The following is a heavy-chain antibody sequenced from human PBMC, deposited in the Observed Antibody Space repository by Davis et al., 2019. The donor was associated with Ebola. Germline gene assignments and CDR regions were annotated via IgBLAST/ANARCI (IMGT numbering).Heavy chain of an antibody. V-gene: IGHV4-38-2*02. J-gene: IGHJ3*01. CDR2: IYHSGST. CDR3: ARILYCSGGNCNFRACDV. CDR1: GYSISSGYY. D-gene: IGHD2-15*01. Sequence: MPGGSLRLSCNVSGYSISSGYYWGWIRQPPGQGLEWIGNIYHSGSTYYNPSLKSRITISVDTSKNQFSLKLSSVTAADTAVYFCARILYCSGGNCNFRACDVWGQGTMVTVSS.